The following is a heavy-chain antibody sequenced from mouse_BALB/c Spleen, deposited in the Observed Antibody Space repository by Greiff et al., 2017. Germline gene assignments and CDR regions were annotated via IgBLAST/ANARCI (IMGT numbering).Heavy chain of an antibody. Sequence: VKLMESGPGLVAPSQSLSITCTVSGFSLTSYGVHWVRQPPGKGLEWLGVIWAGGSTNYNSALMSRLSISKDNSKSQVFLKMNSLQTDDTAMYYCARDPGGGYPPAYWGQGTLVTVSA. V-gene: IGHV2-9*02. J-gene: IGHJ3*01. D-gene: IGHD2-2*01. CDR3: ARDPGGGYPPAY. CDR2: IWAGGST. CDR1: GFSLTSYG.